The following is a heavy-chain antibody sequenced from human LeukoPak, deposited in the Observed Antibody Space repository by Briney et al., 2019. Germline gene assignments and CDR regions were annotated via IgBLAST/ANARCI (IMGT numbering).Heavy chain of an antibody. CDR1: GGSFSGYY. CDR2: INHSGST. D-gene: IGHD5-12*01. CDR3: ARGPPRGDYDYHFDY. V-gene: IGHV4-34*01. Sequence: PSETLSLTCAVYGGSFSGYYWSWIRQPPGKGLEWIGEINHSGSTNYNPSLKSRVTISVDTSKNQFSLKLSSVTAADTAVYYCARGPPRGDYDYHFDYWGQGTLVTVSS. J-gene: IGHJ4*02.